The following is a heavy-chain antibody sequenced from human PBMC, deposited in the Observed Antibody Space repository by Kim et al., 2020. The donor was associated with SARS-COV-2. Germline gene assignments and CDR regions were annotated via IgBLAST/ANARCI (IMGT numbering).Heavy chain of an antibody. J-gene: IGHJ5*02. CDR2: INHSGST. D-gene: IGHD3-9*01. CDR3: ARGDILTGYWLAGKRYNWFDP. Sequence: SETLSLTCAVYGGSFSGYYWSWIRQPPGKGLEWIGEINHSGSTNYNPSLKSRVTISVDTSKNQFSLKLSSVTAADTAVYYCARGDILTGYWLAGKRYNWFDPWGQGTLVTVSS. CDR1: GGSFSGYY. V-gene: IGHV4-34*01.